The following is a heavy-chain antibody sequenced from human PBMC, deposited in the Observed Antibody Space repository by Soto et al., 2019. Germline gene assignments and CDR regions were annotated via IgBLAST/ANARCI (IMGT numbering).Heavy chain of an antibody. Sequence: ASVKVSCKASGYTFTGYYMHWVRQAPGQGLEWMGWMNPNSGDTGYAEKFQGRVTMTRNTAINTAYMELNSLTSEDTAVYFCARGRDYAFWSGLNWFDPWGQGTLVTVSS. V-gene: IGHV1-8*02. CDR1: GYTFTGYY. D-gene: IGHD3-3*01. J-gene: IGHJ5*02. CDR2: MNPNSGDT. CDR3: ARGRDYAFWSGLNWFDP.